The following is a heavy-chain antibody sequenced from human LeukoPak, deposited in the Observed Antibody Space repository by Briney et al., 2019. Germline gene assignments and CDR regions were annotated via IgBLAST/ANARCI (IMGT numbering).Heavy chain of an antibody. CDR3: AREMYSSGWLNAFDI. CDR2: ISWNSGSI. Sequence: SGGSLRLSCAASGFTFDDYAMHWVRQAPGKGLEWVSGISWNSGSIGYADSVKGRFTISRDNAKNSLYLQMNSLRAEDTALYYCAREMYSSGWLNAFDIWGQGTMVTVSS. J-gene: IGHJ3*02. CDR1: GFTFDDYA. D-gene: IGHD6-19*01. V-gene: IGHV3-9*01.